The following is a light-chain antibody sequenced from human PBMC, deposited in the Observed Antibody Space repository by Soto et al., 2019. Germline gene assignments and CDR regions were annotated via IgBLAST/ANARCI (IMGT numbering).Light chain of an antibody. V-gene: IGKV3-11*01. J-gene: IGKJ4*01. CDR1: QSVSSH. CDR2: DAS. Sequence: EIVLTQSPATLSLSPEERAALSCRASQSVSSHLAWYQQKPGQAPRLLIYDASNRATGIPARFSGSGSGTDFTLIISSLEPEDLAVYYCQQRSNWPLTFGGGTKVEIK. CDR3: QQRSNWPLT.